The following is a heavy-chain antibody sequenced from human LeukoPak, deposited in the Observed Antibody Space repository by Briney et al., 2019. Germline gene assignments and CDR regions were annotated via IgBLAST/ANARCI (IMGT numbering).Heavy chain of an antibody. CDR1: GGTFSSYA. J-gene: IGHJ5*02. Sequence: SVKVSCKASGGTFSSYAISWVRQAPGQGLEWMGGIIPIFGTANYAQKLQGRVTMTTDTSTSTAYMELRSLRSDDTAVYYCARGDGWFDPWGQGTLVTVSS. CDR3: ARGDGWFDP. CDR2: IIPIFGTA. V-gene: IGHV1-69*05.